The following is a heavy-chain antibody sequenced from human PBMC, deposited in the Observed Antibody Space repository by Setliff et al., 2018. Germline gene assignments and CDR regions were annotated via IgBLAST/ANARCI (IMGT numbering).Heavy chain of an antibody. CDR2: INQDGSEK. J-gene: IGHJ3*01. Sequence: PGGSLRLSCVVSGFTFSNYRMSWVRQAPGKGLEWVANINQDGSEKYYGDSVKGRFTISRYNAKNSLYLQMNSLRAEDTAVYYCTTDPSPTFGGVIGAAFDFWGQGTMVTVSS. V-gene: IGHV3-7*03. D-gene: IGHD3-16*01. CDR3: TTDPSPTFGGVIGAAFDF. CDR1: GFTFSNYR.